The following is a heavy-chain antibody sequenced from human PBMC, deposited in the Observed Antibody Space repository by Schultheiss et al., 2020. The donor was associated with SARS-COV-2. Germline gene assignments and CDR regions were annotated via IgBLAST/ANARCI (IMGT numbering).Heavy chain of an antibody. Sequence: SETLSLTCTVSGGSISSSSYYWSWIRQPPGKGLEWIGYIYYSGSTNYNPSLKSRVTISVDTSKNQFSLKLSSVTAADTAVYYCARVWRIVGATPEYYFDYWGQGTLVTVSS. CDR2: IYYSGST. J-gene: IGHJ4*02. CDR1: GGSISSSSYY. CDR3: ARVWRIVGATPEYYFDY. V-gene: IGHV4-61*05. D-gene: IGHD1-26*01.